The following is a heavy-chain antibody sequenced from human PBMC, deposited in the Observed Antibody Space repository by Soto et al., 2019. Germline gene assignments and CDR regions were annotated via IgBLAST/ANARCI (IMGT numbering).Heavy chain of an antibody. CDR3: AADGVGMVVAASTYYYYGMDV. Sequence: ASVKVSCKASGFTFTSSAVQWVRQARGQRLEWIGWIVVGSGNTNYAQKFQERVTITRDMSTSTAYMELSSLRSEDTAVYYCAADGVGMVVAASTYYYYGMDVWGQGTTVTVSS. D-gene: IGHD2-15*01. CDR1: GFTFTSSA. V-gene: IGHV1-58*01. J-gene: IGHJ6*02. CDR2: IVVGSGNT.